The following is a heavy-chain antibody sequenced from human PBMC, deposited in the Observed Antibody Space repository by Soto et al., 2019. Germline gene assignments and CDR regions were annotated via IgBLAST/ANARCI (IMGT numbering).Heavy chain of an antibody. J-gene: IGHJ3*01. CDR1: GFIFSIYA. D-gene: IGHD3-10*01. CDR2: IIGSGGSS. CDR3: AKKIRGGFWFGESDDAFDV. Sequence: LXLSFTASGFIFSIYAMCWVRQAPVKGLEWVSGIIGSGGSSYYAGSVKGRFTISRDNSKHTLYLQMNSLRAEDTAIYYCAKKIRGGFWFGESDDAFDVWGQGAKVTVSS. V-gene: IGHV3-23*01.